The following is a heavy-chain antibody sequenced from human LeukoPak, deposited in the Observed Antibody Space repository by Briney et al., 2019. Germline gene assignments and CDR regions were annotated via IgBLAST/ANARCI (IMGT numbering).Heavy chain of an antibody. D-gene: IGHD2-2*01. CDR3: ARAPPVVPAAMFFDY. CDR1: DGSISSYY. CDR2: IYTSGST. V-gene: IGHV4-4*07. J-gene: IGHJ4*02. Sequence: SETLSLACTVSDGSISSYYWSWIRQPAGKGLEWIGRIYTSGSTNYNPSLKSRVTMSLDTSKNQFSLKLSSVTAADTAVYYCARAPPVVPAAMFFDYWGQGTLVTVSS.